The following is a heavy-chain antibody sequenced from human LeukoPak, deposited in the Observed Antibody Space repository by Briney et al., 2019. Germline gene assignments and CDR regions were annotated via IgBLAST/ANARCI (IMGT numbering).Heavy chain of an antibody. CDR2: ISDGGDTT. CDR3: AKTQGFFDH. J-gene: IGHJ4*02. CDR1: RFTFSNNG. Sequence: GGSLRLSCAASRFTFSNNGMTWVRQAPGKGMEWVTGISDGGDTTYDAGSVKGRFTVSRDNSKNILYLQMNSLRAEDTAIYYCAKTQGFFDHWGQGSLVTVSS. V-gene: IGHV3-23*01.